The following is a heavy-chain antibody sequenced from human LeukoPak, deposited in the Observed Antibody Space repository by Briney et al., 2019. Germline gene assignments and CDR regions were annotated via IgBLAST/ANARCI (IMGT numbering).Heavy chain of an antibody. CDR1: GGSISSGGYS. Sequence: PSQTLSLTCAVSGGSISSGGYSWSWIRQPPGKGLEWIGYIYHSGSTYHNPSLKSRVTISVDRSKNQFSLKLSSVTAADTAVYYCAREVFSAIFGVESNWFDPWGQGTLVTVSS. V-gene: IGHV4-30-2*01. CDR2: IYHSGST. CDR3: AREVFSAIFGVESNWFDP. D-gene: IGHD3-3*01. J-gene: IGHJ5*02.